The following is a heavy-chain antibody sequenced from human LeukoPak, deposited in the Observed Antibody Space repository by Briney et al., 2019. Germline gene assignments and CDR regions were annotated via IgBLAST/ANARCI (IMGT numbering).Heavy chain of an antibody. Sequence: PGRSLRLSYAASGFTFDDYAMHWVRQAPGKGLEWVSGISWNSGSIGYADSVKGRFTISRDNAKNSLYLQMNSLRAEDTALYYCAKDITGIAAAHWGQGTLVTVSS. D-gene: IGHD6-13*01. J-gene: IGHJ4*02. V-gene: IGHV3-9*01. CDR3: AKDITGIAAAH. CDR1: GFTFDDYA. CDR2: ISWNSGSI.